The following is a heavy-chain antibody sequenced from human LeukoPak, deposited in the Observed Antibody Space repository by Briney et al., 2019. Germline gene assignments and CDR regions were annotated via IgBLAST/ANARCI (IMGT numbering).Heavy chain of an antibody. V-gene: IGHV4-39*01. J-gene: IGHJ4*02. D-gene: IGHD4-23*01. CDR1: GGSMSSSSYY. CDR2: IYYSGST. CDR3: ARAGYGGNAGSFGY. Sequence: MPSETLSLTCTVAGGSMSSSSYYWDWMRQPPGKGLEWIGSIYYSGSTYYNPSLKSRVTISVDTSKNQFSLKLSSVTAADTAVYFYARAGYGGNAGSFGYWGQRTLVTVSS.